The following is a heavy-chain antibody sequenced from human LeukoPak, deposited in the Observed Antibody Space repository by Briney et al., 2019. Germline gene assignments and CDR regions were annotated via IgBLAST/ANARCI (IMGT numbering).Heavy chain of an antibody. CDR1: GYTFTGYY. D-gene: IGHD3-22*01. CDR2: INPNSGGT. J-gene: IGHJ4*02. Sequence: VASVKVSCKASGYTFTGYYMHWVRQAPGQGLEWMGWINPNSGGTNYAQKFQGRVTMTRDTSISTAYMELSRLRSDDTAVYYCAREALYDSSGYSPYLDYWGQGALVTVSS. V-gene: IGHV1-2*02. CDR3: AREALYDSSGYSPYLDY.